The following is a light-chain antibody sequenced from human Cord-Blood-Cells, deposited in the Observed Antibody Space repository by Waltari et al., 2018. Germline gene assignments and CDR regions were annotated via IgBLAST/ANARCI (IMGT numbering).Light chain of an antibody. CDR3: QQYNGYSWT. J-gene: IGKJ1*01. CDR1: QSISSW. CDR2: DAS. V-gene: IGKV1-5*01. Sequence: DIQMTQSPSTLSASVGDRVTITCRASQSISSWLAWYQQKPWKAPKLRIYDASSLESGVPSRFSGSGSGTEFTLTISSLQPDDFATYYCQQYNGYSWTFGQGTKVEIK.